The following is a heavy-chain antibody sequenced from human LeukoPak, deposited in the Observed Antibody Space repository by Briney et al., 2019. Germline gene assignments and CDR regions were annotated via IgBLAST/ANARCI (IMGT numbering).Heavy chain of an antibody. V-gene: IGHV3-21*01. Sequence: GGSLRLSCAASGFTFSSYSMNWVRQAPGKGLEWVSSISSSSSYIYYADSVKGRFTISRDNAKNSLYLQMNSPRAEDTAVYYCARDPHYYDSSGYLNWFDPWGQGTLVTVSS. CDR3: ARDPHYYDSSGYLNWFDP. CDR1: GFTFSSYS. CDR2: ISSSSSYI. D-gene: IGHD3-22*01. J-gene: IGHJ5*02.